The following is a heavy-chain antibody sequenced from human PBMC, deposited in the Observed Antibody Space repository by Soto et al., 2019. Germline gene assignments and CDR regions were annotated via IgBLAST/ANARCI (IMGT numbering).Heavy chain of an antibody. D-gene: IGHD3-16*01. CDR1: GYICVNYG. V-gene: IGHV1-18*01. J-gene: IGHJ6*02. Sequence: QVQLVQSGDEVKKPGASVKVSCKASGYICVNYGIAWVRQAPGQGLEWMGWISPYTGNTHSATKVQGRLTMNTDTYTSTAYLDLGSLTSDDTAVYYCVMVDNYVTPTPQDVWGQGTTVTVSS. CDR3: VMVDNYVTPTPQDV. CDR2: ISPYTGNT.